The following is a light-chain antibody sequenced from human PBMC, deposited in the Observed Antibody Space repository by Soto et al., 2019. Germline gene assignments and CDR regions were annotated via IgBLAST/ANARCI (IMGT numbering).Light chain of an antibody. CDR3: QQYNDWPQT. Sequence: EIVMTQSPVTLSVSPGERATLSCRASQSVSSNLAWYQQKPGQAPRLLIYGASTRATGIPARFSGSGSGTAFTLTISSLQSEDFAVYYCQQYNDWPQTFGPGTKVDIK. CDR1: QSVSSN. J-gene: IGKJ3*01. V-gene: IGKV3-15*01. CDR2: GAS.